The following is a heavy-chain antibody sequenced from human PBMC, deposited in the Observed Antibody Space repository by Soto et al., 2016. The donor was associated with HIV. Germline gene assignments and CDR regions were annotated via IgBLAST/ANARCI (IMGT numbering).Heavy chain of an antibody. CDR2: ISGSGGST. V-gene: IGHV3-23*01. D-gene: IGHD3-10*01. J-gene: IGHJ4*02. CDR3: AKPRGSGTFYNFPVDY. Sequence: EVQLLESGGGLVQPGGSLRLSCAASGFTFSSYAFIWVRQAPGKGLEWVSAISGSGGSTYYADSVEGRFTISRDNSENTLYLQMNSLRAEDTAVYYCAKPRGSGTFYNFPVDYWGQGTLVTCLL. CDR1: GFTFSSYA.